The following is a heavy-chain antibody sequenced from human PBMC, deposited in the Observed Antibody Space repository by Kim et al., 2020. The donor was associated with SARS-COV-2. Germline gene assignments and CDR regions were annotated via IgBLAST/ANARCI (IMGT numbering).Heavy chain of an antibody. V-gene: IGHV1-46*01. CDR3: ARDDREQLQRHFDF. CDR1: GYIFSTFY. D-gene: IGHD1-1*01. J-gene: IGHJ4*02. Sequence: ASVKVSCKASGYIFSTFYIHWVRQAPGQGLEWMGIINPNDGTTSYAHSFDDRVIMTRDTSTATVYMQLSGLTSDDTATYFCARDDREQLQRHFDFWGQGTLVTVSS. CDR2: INPNDGTT.